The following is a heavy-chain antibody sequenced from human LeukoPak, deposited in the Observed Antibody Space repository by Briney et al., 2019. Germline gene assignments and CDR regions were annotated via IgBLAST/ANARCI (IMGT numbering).Heavy chain of an antibody. Sequence: SETLSLTCIVSGGSISSYYWGWIRQPPGKGLEWIGSIYHSGSTYYNPSLKSRVTISVDTSKNQFSLKLSSVTAADTAVYYCAREVFTGYYSDYWGQGTLVTVSS. CDR2: IYHSGST. D-gene: IGHD3-9*01. CDR3: AREVFTGYYSDY. J-gene: IGHJ4*02. CDR1: GGSISSYY. V-gene: IGHV4-38-2*02.